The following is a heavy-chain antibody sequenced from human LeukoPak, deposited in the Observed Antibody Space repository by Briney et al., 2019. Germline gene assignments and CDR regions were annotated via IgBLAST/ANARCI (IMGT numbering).Heavy chain of an antibody. CDR1: GFTFCTYS. CDR2: ISSSSDYI. Sequence: PGGSLRLSCAPCGFTFCTYSMNWVRRAPGEGVEWVSSISSSSDYIHYADSLKGRFTSSRDNAKNSLYLQMNSLRAEDTAVYYCARDPWGSSSFWGQGTVVSVSS. D-gene: IGHD6-6*01. V-gene: IGHV3-21*06. CDR3: ARDPWGSSSF. J-gene: IGHJ4*02.